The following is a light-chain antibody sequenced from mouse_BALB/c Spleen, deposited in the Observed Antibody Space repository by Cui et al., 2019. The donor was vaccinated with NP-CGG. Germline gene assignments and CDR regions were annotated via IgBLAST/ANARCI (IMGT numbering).Light chain of an antibody. CDR2: GTN. CDR1: IGAVTTSNY. CDR3: ALWYSNHWV. V-gene: IGLV1*01. Sequence: QAVATQDSALTTSPGETVTLTCRSSIGAVTTSNYANWVQEKPDHLFTGLIGGTNNRAPGVPARFSGSLIGDKAALTITGAQTEDEAIYFCALWYSNHWVFGGGTKLTVL. J-gene: IGLJ1*01.